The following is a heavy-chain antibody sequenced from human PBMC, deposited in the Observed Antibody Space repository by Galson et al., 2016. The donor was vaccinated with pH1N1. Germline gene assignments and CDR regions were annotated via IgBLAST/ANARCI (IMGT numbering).Heavy chain of an antibody. J-gene: IGHJ4*02. V-gene: IGHV3-74*01. D-gene: IGHD3-3*01. CDR3: ARETTISGVVMDFDS. CDR1: GFTFSSHW. Sequence: SLRLSCAASGFTFSSHWMHWVRQAPGKGLVWVSRINGDGSSTSYADSVKGRFTISRDNARNTLYLQMDRLRAEDTAVYYCARETTISGVVMDFDSWGQGTQVTVSS. CDR2: INGDGSST.